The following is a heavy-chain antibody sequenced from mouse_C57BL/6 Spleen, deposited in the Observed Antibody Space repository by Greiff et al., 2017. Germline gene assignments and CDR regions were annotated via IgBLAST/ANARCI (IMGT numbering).Heavy chain of an antibody. D-gene: IGHD3-2*02. CDR1: GYTFTSYW. CDR3: AQTAQATAWFAY. CDR2: INPSNGGT. Sequence: VQLQQSGTELVKPGASVKLSCKASGYTFTSYWMHWVKQRPGQGLEWIGNINPSNGGTNNNEKFKSKATLTVDKSSSTAYMQLSSLTSEDSAVYYCAQTAQATAWFAYWGQGTLVTVSA. V-gene: IGHV1-53*01. J-gene: IGHJ3*01.